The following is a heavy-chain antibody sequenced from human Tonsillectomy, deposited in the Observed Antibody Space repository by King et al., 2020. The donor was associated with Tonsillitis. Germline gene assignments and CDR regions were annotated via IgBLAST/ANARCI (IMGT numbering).Heavy chain of an antibody. CDR3: ARERAGYCDL. V-gene: IGHV3-74*01. CDR2: ISDDGSRT. J-gene: IGHJ4*02. CDR1: ELTFSSHG. Sequence: VKLVESGGGVVQPGGSLRLSCTASELTFSSHGMHWVRQAPGEGLEWVSRISDDGSRTSYADSVRGRFTISRDNAKNTFYLQMTGLIPEDTAVYYCARERAGYCDLWGQGTLVTVS.